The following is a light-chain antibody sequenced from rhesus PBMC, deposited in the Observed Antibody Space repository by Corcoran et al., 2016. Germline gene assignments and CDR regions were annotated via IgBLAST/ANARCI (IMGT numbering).Light chain of an antibody. CDR2: KVS. CDR3: GEGTKVPYS. CDR1: QSLVHTDGNTY. J-gene: IGKJ2*01. Sequence: DVIMTQSPLSLPITPGQPASISCRSSQSLVHTDGNTYLSWYQQKPGQPPRLLIYKVSERYSGVPDRFSGSGAGTDFTLKISRVEAEDVGVYYCGEGTKVPYSFGQGTKVEIK. V-gene: IGKV2-62*02.